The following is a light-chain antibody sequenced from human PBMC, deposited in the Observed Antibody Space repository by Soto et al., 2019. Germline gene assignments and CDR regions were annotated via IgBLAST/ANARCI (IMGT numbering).Light chain of an antibody. CDR2: GAS. J-gene: IGKJ3*01. CDR3: QQYGSSPPFT. CDR1: QSVSSSY. V-gene: IGKV3-20*01. Sequence: EIVLTQSPGTLSLSPGERATLSCRASQSVSSSYLAWYQQKPSQSPRLLIYGASSRATGIPDRFSGSGSGTDFTLTISSLEPEDFAVYYCQQYGSSPPFTFGPGTKVDIK.